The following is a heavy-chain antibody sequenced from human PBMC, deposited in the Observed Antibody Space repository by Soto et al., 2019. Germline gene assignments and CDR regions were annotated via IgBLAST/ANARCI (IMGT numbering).Heavy chain of an antibody. CDR3: ARSSGVPTPDFDY. D-gene: IGHD3-3*01. Sequence: GGSLRLSCAASGFTFSSYAMHWVRQAPGKGLEWVAVISYDGSNKYYADSVKGRFTISRDNSKNTLYLQMNSLRAENTAVYYCARSSGVPTPDFDYWGQGTLVTVSS. CDR2: ISYDGSNK. V-gene: IGHV3-30-3*01. CDR1: GFTFSSYA. J-gene: IGHJ4*02.